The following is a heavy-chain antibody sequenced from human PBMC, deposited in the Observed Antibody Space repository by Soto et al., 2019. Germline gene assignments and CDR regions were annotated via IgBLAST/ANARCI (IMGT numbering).Heavy chain of an antibody. J-gene: IGHJ4*02. CDR2: IYYSGST. D-gene: IGHD1-26*01. CDR1: GGSISSYY. V-gene: IGHV4-59*08. Sequence: PSETLSLTCTVSGGSISSYYWSWIRQPPGKGLEWIGYIYYSGSTNYNPSLKSRVTISVDTSKNQFSLKLSSVTAADTAVYYCARHAIRIGGSYDYWGQGTLVTVSS. CDR3: ARHAIRIGGSYDY.